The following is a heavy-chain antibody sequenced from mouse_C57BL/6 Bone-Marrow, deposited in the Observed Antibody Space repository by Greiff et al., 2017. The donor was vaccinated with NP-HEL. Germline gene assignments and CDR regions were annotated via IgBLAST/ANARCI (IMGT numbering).Heavy chain of an antibody. D-gene: IGHD1-1*01. CDR3: ARPLITTVYYFDY. V-gene: IGHV5-17*01. Sequence: EVKLMESGGGLVKPGGSLKLSCAASGFTFSDYGMHWVRQAPEKGLEWVAYISSGSSTIYYADTVKGRFTISRDNAKNTLFLQMTSLRSEDTAMYYCARPLITTVYYFDYWGQGTTLTVSS. CDR2: ISSGSSTI. CDR1: GFTFSDYG. J-gene: IGHJ2*01.